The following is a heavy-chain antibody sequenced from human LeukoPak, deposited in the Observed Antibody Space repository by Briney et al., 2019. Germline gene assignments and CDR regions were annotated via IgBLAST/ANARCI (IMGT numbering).Heavy chain of an antibody. D-gene: IGHD2-8*02. CDR3: ARRSGRPNTGIDY. V-gene: IGHV4-38-2*02. Sequence: SETLSLTCTVSDYSISSGYYWGWIRQPPGKGLEWIGSIYHSGSTYYNPSLKSRVTISVDTSKNQFSLKLSSVTAADTAVYYCARRSGRPNTGIDYWGQGTLVTVSS. CDR1: DYSISSGYY. J-gene: IGHJ4*02. CDR2: IYHSGST.